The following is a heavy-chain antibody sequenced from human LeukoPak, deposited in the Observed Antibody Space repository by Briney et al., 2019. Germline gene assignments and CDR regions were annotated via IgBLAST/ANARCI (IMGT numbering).Heavy chain of an antibody. J-gene: IGHJ4*02. CDR2: IYTSGGT. CDR3: ARLTRLSTSPDRYYLDY. Sequence: SETLSLTCAVSGDSISSYYWSWIRQPPGKGLEWIGYIYTSGGTNYIPSLKGRVTISIDTSKNQFSLKLSSVTAADSAVYYCARLTRLSTSPDRYYLDYWGQGTLVTVSS. CDR1: GDSISSYY. D-gene: IGHD6-6*01. V-gene: IGHV4-4*09.